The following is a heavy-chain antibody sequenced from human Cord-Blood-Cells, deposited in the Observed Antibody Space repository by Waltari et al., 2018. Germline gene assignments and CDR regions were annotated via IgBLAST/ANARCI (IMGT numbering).Heavy chain of an antibody. J-gene: IGHJ4*02. V-gene: IGHV2-70*04. D-gene: IGHD2-15*01. CDR1: GFSLSTSGMR. CDR2: IDWDDDK. CDR3: ARTGDCSGGSCYFDY. Sequence: QVTLKESGPALVKPTQTLTLTCTFSGFSLSTSGMRVSWIRLPPGKALEWLARIDWDDDKFYSTSLKTRLTISKDTSKNQVVLTMTNMDPVDTATYYCARTGDCSGGSCYFDYWGQGTLVTVSS.